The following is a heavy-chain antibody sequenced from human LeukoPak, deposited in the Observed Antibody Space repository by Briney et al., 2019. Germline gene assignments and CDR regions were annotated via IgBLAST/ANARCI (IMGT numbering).Heavy chain of an antibody. D-gene: IGHD6-13*01. V-gene: IGHV4-59*01. Sequence: SETLSLTCTVSGGSISSYYWSWIRQPPGKGLEWIGYIYYSGSTNYNPSLKSRVTISVDTSKNQFSLKLSSVTAADTAVYYCARDSGIAAAEGAFDIWGQGTMVTVSS. J-gene: IGHJ3*02. CDR3: ARDSGIAAAEGAFDI. CDR2: IYYSGST. CDR1: GGSISSYY.